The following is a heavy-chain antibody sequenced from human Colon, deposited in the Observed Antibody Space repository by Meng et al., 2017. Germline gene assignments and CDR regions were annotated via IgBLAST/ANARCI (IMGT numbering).Heavy chain of an antibody. CDR2: IYPGDSDT. V-gene: IGHV5-51*01. CDR1: GYSFTSYW. Sequence: KVFCKGSGYSFTSYWIGWVRQIPGKGLEWMGIIYPGDSDTRYSPSSQGQVTISADKSISTAYLQWSSLKASDTAMYYCARLHGSGSYQYFDYWGQGTLVTVSS. J-gene: IGHJ4*02. CDR3: ARLHGSGSYQYFDY. D-gene: IGHD3-10*01.